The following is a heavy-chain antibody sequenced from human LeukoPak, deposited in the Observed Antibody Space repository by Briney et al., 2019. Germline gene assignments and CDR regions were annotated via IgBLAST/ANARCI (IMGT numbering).Heavy chain of an antibody. CDR2: ISYDGSNK. D-gene: IGHD1-26*01. J-gene: IGHJ6*02. CDR1: GFTFSSYG. CDR3: ANPPFKWELFYGMDV. Sequence: GRSLRLSCAASGFTFSSYGMHWVRQAPGKGLEWVAVISYDGSNKYYADSVKGRFTISRDNSKSTLYLEMNSLRPEDTAVYFCANPPFKWELFYGMDVWGQGTPVTVSS. V-gene: IGHV3-30*18.